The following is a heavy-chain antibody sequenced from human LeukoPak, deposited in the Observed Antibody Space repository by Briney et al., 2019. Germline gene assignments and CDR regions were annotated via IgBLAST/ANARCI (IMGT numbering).Heavy chain of an antibody. CDR3: AKDIEDSGYDSSFDY. V-gene: IGHV3-9*01. Sequence: PGRSLRLSCAASGFTFDDYAMHWVRQAPGKGLEWVSGISWNSGSIGYADSVKGRFTISRDNAKNSLYLQMNGLRAEDTALYYCAKDIEDSGYDSSFDYWGQGTLVTVSS. CDR2: ISWNSGSI. CDR1: GFTFDDYA. J-gene: IGHJ4*02. D-gene: IGHD5-12*01.